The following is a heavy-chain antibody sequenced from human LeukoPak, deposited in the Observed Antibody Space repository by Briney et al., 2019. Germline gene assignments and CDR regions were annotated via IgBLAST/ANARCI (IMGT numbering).Heavy chain of an antibody. D-gene: IGHD1-1*01. CDR3: ASDLTGALTFDY. Sequence: SETPSLTCTVSGGSISSSSSYWGWIRQPPGKGLEWIGSIYYSGSTYYNPSLKSRVTISVDTSKNQFSLKLSSVTAADTAVYYCASDLTGALTFDYWGQGTLVTVSS. CDR1: GGSISSSSSY. V-gene: IGHV4-39*07. J-gene: IGHJ4*02. CDR2: IYYSGST.